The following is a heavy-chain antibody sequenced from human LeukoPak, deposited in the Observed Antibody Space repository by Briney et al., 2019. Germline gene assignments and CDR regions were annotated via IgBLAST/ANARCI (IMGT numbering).Heavy chain of an antibody. V-gene: IGHV3-74*01. D-gene: IGHD6-19*01. CDR1: GFTFSSSL. J-gene: IGHJ4*02. Sequence: GGSLRLSCTASGFTFSSSLMHWVRQAPGKGLVWVSRIVSDGSSTSYADSVKGRFTISRDNAKNSLYLQMNSLRAEDTAVYYCAKGKDSVAGATNDYWGQGTLVTVSS. CDR2: IVSDGSST. CDR3: AKGKDSVAGATNDY.